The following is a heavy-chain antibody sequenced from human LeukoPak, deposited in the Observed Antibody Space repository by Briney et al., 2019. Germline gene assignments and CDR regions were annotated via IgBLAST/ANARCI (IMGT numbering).Heavy chain of an antibody. J-gene: IGHJ4*02. V-gene: IGHV3-53*01. D-gene: IGHD1-26*01. CDR1: GFTVSSNY. Sequence: GGSLRLSCAASGFTVSSNYMSWVRQAPGKGLEWVSVIYSGGSTYYADSVKGRFTISRDNSKNTLYLQMNSLRAEDTAVYYCASCSPVRSYYFDHWGQGTLVTVSS. CDR2: IYSGGST. CDR3: ASCSPVRSYYFDH.